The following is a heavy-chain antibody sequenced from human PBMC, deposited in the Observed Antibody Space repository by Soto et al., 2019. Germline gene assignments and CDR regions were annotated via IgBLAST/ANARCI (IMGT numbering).Heavy chain of an antibody. CDR1: GFTFSVYN. V-gene: IGHV3-48*01. Sequence: PGGSLRLSCAASGFTFSVYNMNWVRQAPGKGLEWISYIGGGGSPAYYADSVKGRFTISRDNAKNSLYLQMDSLRVEDTAVYYCARWGQWDYYAMDVLGQGATVTV. J-gene: IGHJ6*02. CDR2: IGGGGSPA. CDR3: ARWGQWDYYAMDV. D-gene: IGHD1-26*01.